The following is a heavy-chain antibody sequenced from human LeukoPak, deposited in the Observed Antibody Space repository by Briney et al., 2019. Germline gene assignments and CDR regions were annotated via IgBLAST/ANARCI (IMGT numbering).Heavy chain of an antibody. CDR1: GDSVSSNSAA. CDR3: ARSGCSGGSCYDRHFFDY. J-gene: IGHJ4*02. V-gene: IGHV6-1*01. CDR2: TYYRSKWYN. D-gene: IGHD2-15*01. Sequence: SQTLSLTCAISGDSVSSNSAAWNWIRQSPSRGLEWLGRTYYRSKWYNDYAVSVKSRITINPDTSKNQFSLQLNSVTPEGTAVYYCARSGCSGGSCYDRHFFDYWGQGTLVTVSS.